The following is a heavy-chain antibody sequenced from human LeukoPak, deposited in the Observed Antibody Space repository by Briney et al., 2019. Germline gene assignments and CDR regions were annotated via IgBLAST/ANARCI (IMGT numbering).Heavy chain of an antibody. J-gene: IGHJ4*02. V-gene: IGHV1-18*01. CDR2: ISAYNGNT. D-gene: IGHD3-22*01. Sequence: ASVKVSCKASGYTFTSYGISWVRQAPGQGLEWMGWISAYNGNTNYAQKLQGRVTMTTDTSTSTAYMELRSLRSDDTAVYYCARDRPQFYYYDSSGYFGYWGQGTLVTVSS. CDR1: GYTFTSYG. CDR3: ARDRPQFYYYDSSGYFGY.